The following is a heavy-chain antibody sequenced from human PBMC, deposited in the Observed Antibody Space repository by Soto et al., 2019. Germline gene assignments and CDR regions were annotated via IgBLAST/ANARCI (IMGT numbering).Heavy chain of an antibody. V-gene: IGHV3-23*01. CDR2: IRGSGGGT. J-gene: IGHJ6*04. D-gene: IGHD3-10*01. CDR1: GFPFSMFA. CDR3: AKASGRVHYGMHV. Sequence: GGSLILSCAASGFPFSMFAMNWVRQAPGRGLEWVSGIRGSGGGTYYADSVKGRFTISRDDSRNMLYLEMNTLRGEDTAVYYCAKASGRVHYGMHVWGKGTTVTVSS.